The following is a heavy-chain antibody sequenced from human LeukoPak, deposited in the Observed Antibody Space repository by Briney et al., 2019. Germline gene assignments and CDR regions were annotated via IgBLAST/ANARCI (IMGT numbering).Heavy chain of an antibody. D-gene: IGHD5-18*01. CDR2: FDPEDGET. J-gene: IGHJ4*02. Sequence: ASVKVSCKVSGYTLTELSMHWVRQAPGKGLEWMGGFDPEDGETIYAQKFQGRVTMTEDTSTDTAYMELSSLRSEDTAVYYCATGVGYGYGYLELNRPYFDYWGQGTLVTVSS. CDR3: ATGVGYGYGYLELNRPYFDY. CDR1: GYTLTELS. V-gene: IGHV1-24*01.